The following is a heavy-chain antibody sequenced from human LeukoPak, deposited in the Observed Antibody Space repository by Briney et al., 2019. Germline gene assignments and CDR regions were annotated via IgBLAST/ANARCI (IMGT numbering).Heavy chain of an antibody. CDR2: IYYSGST. CDR3: ARHPGSYCSGGSCYSGDDAFDI. D-gene: IGHD2-15*01. J-gene: IGHJ3*02. CDR1: GFSFSSYG. Sequence: GSLRLSCEASGFSFSSYGMSWIRQPPGKGLEWIGSIYYSGSTYYNPSLKSRVTISVDTSKNQFSLKLSSVTAADTAVYYCARHPGSYCSGGSCYSGDDAFDIWGQGTMVTVSS. V-gene: IGHV4-39*01.